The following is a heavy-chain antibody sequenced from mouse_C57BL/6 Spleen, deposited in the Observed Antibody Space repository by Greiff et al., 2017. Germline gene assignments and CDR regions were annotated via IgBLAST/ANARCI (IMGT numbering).Heavy chain of an antibody. CDR3: ARYRCAY. J-gene: IGHJ3*01. V-gene: IGHV5-4*03. CDR1: GFTFSSYA. CDR2: ISDGGSYT. Sequence: EVKVVESGGGLVKPGGSLKLSCEASGFTFSSYAMSWVRQTPETRLEWVATISDGGSYTYYTDNVKGTFPFSRDNAKNNLYLQMSHLKSEVTAMYYCARYRCAYWGQGTLVTVSA.